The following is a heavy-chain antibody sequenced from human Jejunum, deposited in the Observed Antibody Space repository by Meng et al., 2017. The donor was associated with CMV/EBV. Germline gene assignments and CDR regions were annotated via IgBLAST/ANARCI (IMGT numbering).Heavy chain of an antibody. CDR3: AKRAHYSSVRYAGPDY. J-gene: IGHJ4*02. V-gene: IGHV1-2*06. CDR1: FSGYY. D-gene: IGHD6-25*01. CDR2: MNPNGGAT. Sequence: FSGYYIHWVRQAPGHGLQFMGRMNPNGGATFYAQNFQGRVTMARDTSINTAYLQMNSLRAEDTAVYYCAKRAHYSSVRYAGPDYWGQGTLVTVSS.